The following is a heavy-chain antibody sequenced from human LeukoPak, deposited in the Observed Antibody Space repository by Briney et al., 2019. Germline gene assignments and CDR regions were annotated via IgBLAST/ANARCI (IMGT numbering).Heavy chain of an antibody. CDR1: GFAFDDFA. CDR2: IRRRAYGGAA. Sequence: QSLRLSCTTSGFAFDDFAMSWVRQPAGKGLAWVGFIRRRAYGGAAEYAASVKGRFIISRDDSKGIAYLQMNSLKTEDTAVYYCSRNGLVDFDYWGQGSRVIVSP. J-gene: IGHJ4*02. V-gene: IGHV3-49*04. CDR3: SRNGLVDFDY.